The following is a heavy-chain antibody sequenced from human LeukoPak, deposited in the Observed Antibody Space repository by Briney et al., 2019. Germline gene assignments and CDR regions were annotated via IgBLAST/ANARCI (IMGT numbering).Heavy chain of an antibody. D-gene: IGHD6-19*01. CDR1: GFTFSRSG. CDR3: AREHEMTVTGPRGSAFDY. Sequence: PGGSLRLSCAASGFTFSRSGMHWVRQAPGKGLEWVAFISYDGGDKCHADSVKGRFTISRDNSKNTLYLQMNSLRAEDTDVYYCAREHEMTVTGPRGSAFDYWGQGTLVTISS. J-gene: IGHJ4*02. CDR2: ISYDGGDK. V-gene: IGHV3-30*02.